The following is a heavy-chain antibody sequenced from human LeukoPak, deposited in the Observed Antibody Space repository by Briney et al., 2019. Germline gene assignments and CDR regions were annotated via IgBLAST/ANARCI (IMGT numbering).Heavy chain of an antibody. Sequence: GRSLRLSCAASGFSISNYAMNWVRQAPGKGLEWVSSITGSGTSTYYTDSVKGRFTISRDNSKNTLNLQMNALRAEDTALYYCATPRGGSYHDGFDIWGQGTMVTVSS. D-gene: IGHD1-26*01. CDR2: ITGSGTST. J-gene: IGHJ3*02. CDR3: ATPRGGSYHDGFDI. V-gene: IGHV3-23*01. CDR1: GFSISNYA.